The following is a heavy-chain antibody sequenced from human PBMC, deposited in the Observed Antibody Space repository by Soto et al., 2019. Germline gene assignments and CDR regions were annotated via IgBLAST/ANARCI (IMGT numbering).Heavy chain of an antibody. D-gene: IGHD2-15*01. V-gene: IGHV1-69*13. Sequence: SVKVSCKASGGTFSRYAISWVRQAPGQGLEWMGGIIPIFGTANYAQKFQGRVTITADESTSTAYMELSSLRSEDTAVYYCARVNPPRFCSGGSCYYYYYGMDVWGQGTTVTVSS. CDR2: IIPIFGTA. J-gene: IGHJ6*02. CDR3: ARVNPPRFCSGGSCYYYYYGMDV. CDR1: GGTFSRYA.